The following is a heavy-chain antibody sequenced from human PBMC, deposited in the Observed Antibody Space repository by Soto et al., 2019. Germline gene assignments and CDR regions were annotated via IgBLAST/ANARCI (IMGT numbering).Heavy chain of an antibody. CDR1: GGSFSGYY. Sequence: SETLSLTCAVYGGSFSGYYWSWIRQPPGKGLEWIGEINHSGSTNYNPSLKSRVVISIDTSRNQFSLRLNSLTAADRAVYFCARGVTVFGLVSRFWFDPWGQGTVVTVSS. V-gene: IGHV4-34*01. CDR2: INHSGST. J-gene: IGHJ5*02. CDR3: ARGVTVFGLVSRFWFDP. D-gene: IGHD3-3*01.